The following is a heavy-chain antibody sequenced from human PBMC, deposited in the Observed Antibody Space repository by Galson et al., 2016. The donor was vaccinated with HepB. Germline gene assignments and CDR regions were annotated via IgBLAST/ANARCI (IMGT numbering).Heavy chain of an antibody. J-gene: IGHJ4*02. CDR2: VSGSGEHT. V-gene: IGHV3-23*01. CDR1: AYTFSYYA. D-gene: IGHD3-22*01. Sequence: SLRLSCAASAYTFSYYAMTWVRQAPGKGLEWVSTVSGSGEHTFYADSVRGRFTISRDNSKGTVLLQMHSLRADDTAVYYCASADYYDSRGYFDSWGQGTRVTVSS. CDR3: ASADYYDSRGYFDS.